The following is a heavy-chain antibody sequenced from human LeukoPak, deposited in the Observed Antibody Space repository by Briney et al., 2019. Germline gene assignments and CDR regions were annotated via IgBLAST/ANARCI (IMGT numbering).Heavy chain of an antibody. CDR2: IYTSGST. V-gene: IGHV4-4*07. Sequence: SETLSLTCTVSGDSISSFYWSWIRQPAGKGLEWIGRIYTSGSTNYNPSLKSRVTISVDTSKNQFSLKLSSVTAADTAVYYCARGPSWFDYYYMDVWGKGATVTVSS. CDR3: ARGPSWFDYYYMDV. D-gene: IGHD3-10*01. J-gene: IGHJ6*03. CDR1: GDSISSFY.